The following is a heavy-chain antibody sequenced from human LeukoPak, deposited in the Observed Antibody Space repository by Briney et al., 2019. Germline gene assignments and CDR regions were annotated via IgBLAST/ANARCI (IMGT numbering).Heavy chain of an antibody. V-gene: IGHV3-21*01. CDR2: ISSSSSYI. Sequence: GGSLRLSCAASGFTFSSYSMNWVRQAPGKGLEWVSSISSSSSYIYYADSVKGRFTISRDNAKNSLYLQMNSLRAEDTAVYYCARDDENTYYYYYMDVWGKGTTVTVSS. D-gene: IGHD2/OR15-2a*01. CDR3: ARDDENTYYYYYMDV. J-gene: IGHJ6*03. CDR1: GFTFSSYS.